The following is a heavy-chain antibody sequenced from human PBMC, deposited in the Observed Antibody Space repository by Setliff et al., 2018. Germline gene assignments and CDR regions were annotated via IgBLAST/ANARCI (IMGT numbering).Heavy chain of an antibody. CDR1: GGSISSSY. D-gene: IGHD3-22*01. Sequence: PSETLSLTCTVSGGSISSSYWSWIRQPPGKGLEWIGYIDYSGSTNSNPSLKSRVTISVDTSKNQFSLKLSSVTAADTAVYYCARWRVRDSGYYPRLSYMDVWGKGTTVTVSS. CDR2: IDYSGST. J-gene: IGHJ6*03. CDR3: ARWRVRDSGYYPRLSYMDV. V-gene: IGHV4-59*08.